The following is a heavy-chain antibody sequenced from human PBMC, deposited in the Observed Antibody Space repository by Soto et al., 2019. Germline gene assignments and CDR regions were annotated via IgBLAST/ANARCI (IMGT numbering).Heavy chain of an antibody. CDR1: GFTFSSYA. D-gene: IGHD4-4*01. Sequence: GGSLRLSCAASGFTFSSYAMHWVRQAPGKGLEWVAVISYDGSNKYYADSVKGRFTISRDNSKNTVYLQMNSLRAEDTAVYYCARARTTVMDYWSQGTLVTVSS. CDR3: ARARTTVMDY. CDR2: ISYDGSNK. J-gene: IGHJ4*02. V-gene: IGHV3-30-3*01.